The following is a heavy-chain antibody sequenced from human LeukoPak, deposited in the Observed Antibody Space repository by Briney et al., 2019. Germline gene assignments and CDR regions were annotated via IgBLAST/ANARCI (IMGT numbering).Heavy chain of an antibody. J-gene: IGHJ6*02. CDR2: ISYDGSNK. V-gene: IGHV3-30*18. Sequence: GRSLRLSCAASGFTFSSYGMHWVRQAPDKGLEWVAVISYDGSNKYYADSVKGRFTISRDNSKNTLYLQMNSLRAEDTAVYYCAKDRDYGDYYYGMDVWGQGTTVTVSS. D-gene: IGHD4-17*01. CDR1: GFTFSSYG. CDR3: AKDRDYGDYYYGMDV.